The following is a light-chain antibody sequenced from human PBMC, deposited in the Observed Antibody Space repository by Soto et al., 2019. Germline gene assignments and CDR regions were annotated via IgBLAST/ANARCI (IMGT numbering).Light chain of an antibody. CDR3: LQHNTYPLP. V-gene: IGKV1-17*01. CDR1: QGIRDD. CDR2: AVS. J-gene: IGKJ4*01. Sequence: IHTPQYLSSLSASVGDRVTITCRASQGIRDDLGWYQQKPGKAPTRLIYAVSSLQNGVPSRFSGTGSGTEFTLTISSLQPEDFATYYCLQHNTYPLPFGGGTKV.